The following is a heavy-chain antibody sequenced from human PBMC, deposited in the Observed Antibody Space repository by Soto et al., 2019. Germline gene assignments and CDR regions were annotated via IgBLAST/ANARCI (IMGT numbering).Heavy chain of an antibody. CDR1: GFTFSSYG. D-gene: IGHD2-2*01. CDR2: IWYDGSNK. Sequence: QVQLVESGGGVVQPGRSLRLSCAASGFTFSSYGMHWVRQAPGKGLEWVAVIWYDGSNKYYADSVKGRFTISRDNSKHTLYLQMNSLRAGDTAVYYCARGAAPVVVPGANFIDYWGQGTLVTVSS. CDR3: ARGAAPVVVPGANFIDY. J-gene: IGHJ4*02. V-gene: IGHV3-33*01.